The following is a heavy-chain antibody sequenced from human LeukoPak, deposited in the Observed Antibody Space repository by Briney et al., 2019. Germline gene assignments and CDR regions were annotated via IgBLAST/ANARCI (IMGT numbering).Heavy chain of an antibody. CDR2: ISGSGGST. CDR3: AKVHYDSGGYYFNYYYYYGMDV. V-gene: IGHV3-23*01. D-gene: IGHD3-22*01. J-gene: IGHJ6*02. CDR1: GFTFSSYA. Sequence: QPGGSLRLSCAASGFTFSSYAMSWVRQAPGKGLEWVSAISGSGGSTYYADSVKGRFTISRDNSKNALYLQMNSLRAEDTAVYYCAKVHYDSGGYYFNYYYYYGMDVWGQGTTVTVSS.